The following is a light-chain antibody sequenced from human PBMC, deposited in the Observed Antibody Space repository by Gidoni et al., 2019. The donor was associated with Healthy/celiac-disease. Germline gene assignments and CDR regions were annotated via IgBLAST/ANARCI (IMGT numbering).Light chain of an antibody. V-gene: IGLV1-44*01. CDR2: SNN. Sequence: QSVLTQPPSASGTPGQRVPISCSGSSSNIGSNTVNWYQQLPGTAPKLLIYSNNQRPSVFPDRFAGSKSGTSASLAISGLQSEDEADYYCAAWDDSLNGPHYVFGTGTKVTDL. J-gene: IGLJ1*01. CDR3: AAWDDSLNGPHYV. CDR1: SSNIGSNT.